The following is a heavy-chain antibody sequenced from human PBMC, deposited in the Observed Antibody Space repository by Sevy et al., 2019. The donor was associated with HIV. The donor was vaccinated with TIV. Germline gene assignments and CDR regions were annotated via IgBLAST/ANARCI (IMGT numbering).Heavy chain of an antibody. V-gene: IGHV3-23*01. D-gene: IGHD3-10*01. Sequence: GGSLRLSCAASEFTFSTYAMNWVRQAPGKGLEWVSAISGSGVSTYYADSVKGRFTISRDNSKNTLYLQMNSLRAEDTAVYYCAKDRGTYGVRPSYFDYWGRGTLVTASS. J-gene: IGHJ4*02. CDR3: AKDRGTYGVRPSYFDY. CDR1: EFTFSTYA. CDR2: ISGSGVST.